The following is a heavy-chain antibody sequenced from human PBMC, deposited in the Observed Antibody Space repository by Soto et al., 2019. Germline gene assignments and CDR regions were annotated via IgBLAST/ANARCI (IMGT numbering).Heavy chain of an antibody. J-gene: IGHJ6*02. CDR1: GGSFSDYA. V-gene: IGHV1-69*01. D-gene: IGHD3-22*01. CDR2: IIPMLGIA. CDR3: ARDGDYYDSSGFQRDYHYYGMDV. Sequence: QVQLGQSGAEGKKPGSSVKVSCQASGGSFSDYAISGVRQAPGQGHDWMGGIIPMLGIADNTQKCQGRVIITADEYTTTVYMELSSLRSEDTAVYYCARDGDYYDSSGFQRDYHYYGMDVWGQGTTVTVAS.